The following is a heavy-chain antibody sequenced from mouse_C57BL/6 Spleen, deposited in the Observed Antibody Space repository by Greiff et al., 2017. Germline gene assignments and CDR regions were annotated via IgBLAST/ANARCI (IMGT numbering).Heavy chain of an antibody. CDR1: GYTFTSYW. V-gene: IGHV1-52*01. D-gene: IGHD2-1*01. CDR2: IDPSDSET. Sequence: QVQLQQPGAELVRPGSSVKLSCKASGYTFTSYWMHWVKQRPIQGLEWIGNIDPSDSETHYNQKFKDKATLTVDKSSSTAYMQLSSLTSEDSAVYYCARWDGNYGYAMDYWGQGTSVTVSS. CDR3: ARWDGNYGYAMDY. J-gene: IGHJ4*01.